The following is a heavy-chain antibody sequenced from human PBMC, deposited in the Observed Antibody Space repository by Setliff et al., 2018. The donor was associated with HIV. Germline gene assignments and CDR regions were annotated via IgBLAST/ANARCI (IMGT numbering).Heavy chain of an antibody. CDR3: AMSGEWVLNFDY. Sequence: ASVKVSCKASGYTFTNYGISWVRQAPGQGLEWMGWISSYNGNTNYAQNFQGRVTMTTDTFTDTAYMELRSLRSDDTAVYYCAMSGEWVLNFDYCGQGTLVTVSS. D-gene: IGHD1-26*01. CDR2: ISSYNGNT. J-gene: IGHJ4*02. CDR1: GYTFTNYG. V-gene: IGHV1-18*01.